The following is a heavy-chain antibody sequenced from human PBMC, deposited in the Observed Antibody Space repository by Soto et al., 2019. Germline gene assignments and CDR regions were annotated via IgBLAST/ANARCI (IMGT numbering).Heavy chain of an antibody. CDR2: IDSSSNYI. CDR3: ATLTYCSSASCPNYYYVMDV. D-gene: IGHD2-2*01. Sequence: GGSLRLSCAASGFTFTTYSMTWVRQAPGKGLEGVSSIDSSSNYIYYADSVKGRFTISRDNAKNSLYLQMHSLRAEDTAIYYCATLTYCSSASCPNYYYVMDVWGQGTTVTVS. J-gene: IGHJ6*02. V-gene: IGHV3-21*01. CDR1: GFTFTTYS.